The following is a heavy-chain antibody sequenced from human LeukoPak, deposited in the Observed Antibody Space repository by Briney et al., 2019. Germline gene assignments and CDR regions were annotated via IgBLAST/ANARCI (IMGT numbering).Heavy chain of an antibody. J-gene: IGHJ4*02. Sequence: GESLKISCKGSGYTSTTYWIAWVCQMPGKGLEWMGIIYPGDSDTRYSPSFQGQVTISADKSISTAYLQWSSLKASDTGMFYCARLGITGTTLYYFDYWGQGTLVTVSS. CDR3: ARLGITGTTLYYFDY. CDR1: GYTSTTYW. V-gene: IGHV5-51*01. CDR2: IYPGDSDT. D-gene: IGHD1-20*01.